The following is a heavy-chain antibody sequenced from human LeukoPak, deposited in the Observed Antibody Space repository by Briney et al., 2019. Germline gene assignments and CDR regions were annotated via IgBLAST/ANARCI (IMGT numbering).Heavy chain of an antibody. CDR3: ARKSRHYYTSRGNLTPWPATMDV. CDR1: GGSIINYY. Sequence: SETLSLTCSVSGGSIINYYWTWIRQPPGKGLEWIGDIYYSGSANYNPSFNSRGTISVDTSKNQFSLKLTSVTAADTAVYYCARKSRHYYTSRGNLTPWPATMDVWGQGTTVTVSS. J-gene: IGHJ6*02. CDR2: IYYSGSA. D-gene: IGHD3-10*01. V-gene: IGHV4-59*01.